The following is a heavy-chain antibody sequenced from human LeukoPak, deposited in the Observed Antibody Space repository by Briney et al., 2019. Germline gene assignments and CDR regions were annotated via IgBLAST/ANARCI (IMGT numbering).Heavy chain of an antibody. CDR1: GYTFTGYY. Sequence: ASVKVSCKASGYTFTGYYMHWVRQAPGQGLEWMGWISAYNGNTNYAQKLQGRVTMTTDTSTSTAYMELRSLRSDDTAVYYCAREDRGVDGGGPFYYYYMDVWGKGTTVTVSS. D-gene: IGHD3-10*01. V-gene: IGHV1-18*04. CDR2: ISAYNGNT. J-gene: IGHJ6*03. CDR3: AREDRGVDGGGPFYYYYMDV.